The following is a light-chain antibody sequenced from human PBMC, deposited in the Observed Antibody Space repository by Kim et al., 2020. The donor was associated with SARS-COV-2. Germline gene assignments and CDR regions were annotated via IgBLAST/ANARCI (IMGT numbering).Light chain of an antibody. Sequence: GETATLTCRTSNSVSNSSLAWYQQIPGKAPRLLIYGASGRPTGVPARFSGSGSGTDFTLTISRLEPADFAVYYCQQYGRALFTFGQGTRLDIK. J-gene: IGKJ5*01. CDR2: GAS. CDR1: NSVSNSS. V-gene: IGKV3-20*01. CDR3: QQYGRALFT.